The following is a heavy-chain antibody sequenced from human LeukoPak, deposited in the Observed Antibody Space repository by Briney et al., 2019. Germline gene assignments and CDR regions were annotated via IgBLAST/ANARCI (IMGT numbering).Heavy chain of an antibody. CDR3: TRENGDYAYDH. V-gene: IGHV4-39*07. CDR1: GVSISSSNSY. D-gene: IGHD4-17*01. CDR2: IYYTGNT. J-gene: IGHJ4*02. Sequence: PSETLSLTCTVSGVSISSSNSYWGWIRQPPGKGLEWIGSIYYTGNTYYNSSLKSRVTLSLDTSKNQFSLRLSSVTVADTAVYYCTRENGDYAYDHWGQGTLVTVSS.